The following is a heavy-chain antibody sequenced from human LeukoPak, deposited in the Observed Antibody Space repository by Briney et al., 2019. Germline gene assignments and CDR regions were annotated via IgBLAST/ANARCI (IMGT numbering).Heavy chain of an antibody. CDR3: ARDWGY. Sequence: GGSLRLSCAASGFTFSSYSMNWVRQAPGKGLEWVSYISSSSTIYYADSVKGRFTISRDNAKNSLYLQMNSPRAEDTAVYYCARDWGYWGQGTLVTVSS. V-gene: IGHV3-48*01. CDR2: ISSSSTI. CDR1: GFTFSSYS. J-gene: IGHJ4*02. D-gene: IGHD7-27*01.